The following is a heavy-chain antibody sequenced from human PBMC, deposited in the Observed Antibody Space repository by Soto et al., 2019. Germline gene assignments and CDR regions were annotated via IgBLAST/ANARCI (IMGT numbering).Heavy chain of an antibody. CDR1: VGAISSSGYS. CDR3: ARASIAARFRWFDP. J-gene: IGHJ5*02. V-gene: IGHV4-30-2*01. D-gene: IGHD6-6*01. Sequence: SVTLSLTGVVSVGAISSSGYSWRWIRQPPEKGMDWIGYIYHSGSTYYNPSLKSRVTISVDRSKNQFSLKLSSVTAADTAVYYCARASIAARFRWFDPWGQGTLVTVSS. CDR2: IYHSGST.